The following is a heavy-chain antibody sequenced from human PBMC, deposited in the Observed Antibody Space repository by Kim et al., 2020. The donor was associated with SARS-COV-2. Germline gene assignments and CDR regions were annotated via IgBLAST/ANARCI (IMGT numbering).Heavy chain of an antibody. D-gene: IGHD3-22*01. CDR1: GGSISSSSYY. V-gene: IGHV4-39*01. J-gene: IGHJ4*02. Sequence: SETLSLTCTVSGGSISSSSYYWGWIRQPPGKGLEWIGSIYYSGSTYYNPSLKSRVTISVDTSKNQFSLKLSSVTAADTAVYYCARLPYYYDSSGYRFDYWGQGTLVTVSS. CDR3: ARLPYYYDSSGYRFDY. CDR2: IYYSGST.